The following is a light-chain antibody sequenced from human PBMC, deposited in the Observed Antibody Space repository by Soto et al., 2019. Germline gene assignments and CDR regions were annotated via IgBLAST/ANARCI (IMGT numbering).Light chain of an antibody. J-gene: IGLJ2*01. V-gene: IGLV1-40*01. CDR1: RSNIGSFYD. Sequence: QSVLTQPPSVSVAPGQRVTIPCTGSRSNIGSFYDVHWYQQLPGTVPKLLIYSDNNRPSGVPDRFSGSKSGTAASLAITGLQAEDEADYYCQSYDNSLNHVVFGGGTKLTVL. CDR2: SDN. CDR3: QSYDNSLNHVV.